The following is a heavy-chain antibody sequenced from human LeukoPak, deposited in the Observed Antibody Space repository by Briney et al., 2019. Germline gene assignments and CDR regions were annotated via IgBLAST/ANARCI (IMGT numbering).Heavy chain of an antibody. D-gene: IGHD6-6*01. CDR1: GYSINSGYY. J-gene: IGHJ5*02. CDR3: ARVRVAARPFNWFDP. CDR2: IYHSGST. Sequence: SETLSLTCTVSGYSINSGYYWGWIRQPPGKGLEWIGSIYHSGSTNYNPPLKSRVTISVDTSKNQFSLKLNSVTAAGTAVYYCARVRVAARPFNWFDPWGQGTLVTVSS. V-gene: IGHV4-38-2*02.